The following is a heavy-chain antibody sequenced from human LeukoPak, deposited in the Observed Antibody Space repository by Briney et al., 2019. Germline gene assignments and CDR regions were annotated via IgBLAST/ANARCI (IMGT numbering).Heavy chain of an antibody. J-gene: IGHJ4*02. D-gene: IGHD2-15*01. CDR3: ARWGGYCSGGSCYSGNFDY. CDR2: IKQGGSEK. Sequence: GGSLRLSCAASGFTFSSYWMSWVRQAPGKGLEWVANIKQGGSEKYYVDSVKGRFTISRDNAKNSLYLQMNSLRAEDTAVYYCARWGGYCSGGSCYSGNFDYWGQGTLVTVSS. V-gene: IGHV3-7*03. CDR1: GFTFSSYW.